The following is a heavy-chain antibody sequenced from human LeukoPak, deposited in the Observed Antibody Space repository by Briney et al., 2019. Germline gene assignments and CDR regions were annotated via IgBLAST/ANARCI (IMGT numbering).Heavy chain of an antibody. J-gene: IGHJ4*02. V-gene: IGHV3-7*01. CDR1: GFTFSNYW. CDR3: ARDLLYYGSGTYYAY. D-gene: IGHD3-10*01. Sequence: PGGSLRLSCAVSGFTFSNYWMNWVRQAPGKGLEWVANIKQDGGEIYYVDSVKGRFTISRDNAKNSLYLQMNSLRAEDTAVYYCARDLLYYGSGTYYAYWGQGTLVTVSS. CDR2: IKQDGGEI.